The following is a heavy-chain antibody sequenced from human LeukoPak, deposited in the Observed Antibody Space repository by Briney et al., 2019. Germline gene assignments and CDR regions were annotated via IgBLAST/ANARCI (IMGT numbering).Heavy chain of an antibody. D-gene: IGHD6-19*01. CDR2: ISGSGGST. J-gene: IGHJ4*02. V-gene: IGHV3-23*01. CDR1: GFTFSSYG. Sequence: GGSLRLSCAASGFTFSSYGMSWVRQAPGKGLEWVSAISGSGGSTYYADSVKGRFTISRDNSKNTLYLQMNSLRAEDTAVYYCANSGSGWSLYYFDYWGQGTLVTVSS. CDR3: ANSGSGWSLYYFDY.